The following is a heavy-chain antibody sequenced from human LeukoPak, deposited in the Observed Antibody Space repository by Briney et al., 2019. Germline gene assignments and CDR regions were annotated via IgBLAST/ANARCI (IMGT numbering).Heavy chain of an antibody. J-gene: IGHJ5*02. V-gene: IGHV1-2*02. CDR1: GYTFTGYY. Sequence: ASVKVSCKASGYTFTGYYMHWVRQAPGQGLEWMGWINPNSGGTNYAQKFRDRVTMTRDTSINTAYMELTRLRSDDTAVYYCAREGCSSTGGYWFDPWGQGTLVTVSS. CDR3: AREGCSSTGGYWFDP. D-gene: IGHD2-2*01. CDR2: INPNSGGT.